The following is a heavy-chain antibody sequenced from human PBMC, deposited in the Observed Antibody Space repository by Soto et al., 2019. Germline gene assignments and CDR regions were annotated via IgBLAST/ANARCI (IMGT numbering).Heavy chain of an antibody. Sequence: PGGSLRLSCAASGFTFSSYGMHWVRQAPGKGLEWVAVISYDGSNKYYADSVKGRFTISRDNSKNTLYLQMNSLRAEDTAVYYCAKDSDAYCGGVCLNSNFDYWGQGTLVTVSS. CDR2: ISYDGSNK. J-gene: IGHJ4*02. D-gene: IGHD2-21*02. CDR3: AKDSDAYCGGVCLNSNFDY. CDR1: GFTFSSYG. V-gene: IGHV3-30*18.